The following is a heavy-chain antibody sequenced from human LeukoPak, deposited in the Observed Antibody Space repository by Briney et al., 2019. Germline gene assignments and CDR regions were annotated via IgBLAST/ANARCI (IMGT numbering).Heavy chain of an antibody. D-gene: IGHD5-12*01. Sequence: SETLSLTCTVSGGSISSSDYYWGWIRQPPGKGPEWIASIYYSGSTYYSPSLKSGVTISVDTSKNQFSLKLRSVTATDTAVYYCARGLTRGYTYGGCFDPWGQGTLVTVSS. V-gene: IGHV4-39*01. CDR1: GGSISSSDYY. CDR3: ARGLTRGYTYGGCFDP. CDR2: IYYSGST. J-gene: IGHJ5*02.